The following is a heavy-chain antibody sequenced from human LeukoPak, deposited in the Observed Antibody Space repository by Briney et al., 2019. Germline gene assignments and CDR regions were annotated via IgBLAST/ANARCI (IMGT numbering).Heavy chain of an antibody. CDR3: ARETPYSSGFHYFDY. J-gene: IGHJ4*02. V-gene: IGHV1-46*01. D-gene: IGHD6-19*01. Sequence: ASVKVSCKASGYTFTSSFIHWVRQAPGQGLEWMGIINPRGDSISYAQKFQGRVTLTRDTSTSTVYMESSSLRSEDTAVYYCARETPYSSGFHYFDYWGQGTLVTVSS. CDR1: GYTFTSSF. CDR2: INPRGDSI.